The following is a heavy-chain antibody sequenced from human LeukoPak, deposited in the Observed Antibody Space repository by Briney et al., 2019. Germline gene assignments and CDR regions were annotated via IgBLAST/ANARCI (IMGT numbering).Heavy chain of an antibody. CDR3: ARGRHGELGDWFDP. V-gene: IGHV1-2*02. CDR1: GYTFTGYY. CDR2: IDPNSGGT. Sequence: GASVKVSCKASGYTFTGYYMHWVRQAPGQGLEWMGWIDPNSGGTNYAQKFQGRVTMTRDTSISTAYMELSRLRSDDTAVYYCARGRHGELGDWFDPWGQGTLVTVSS. J-gene: IGHJ5*02. D-gene: IGHD1-7*01.